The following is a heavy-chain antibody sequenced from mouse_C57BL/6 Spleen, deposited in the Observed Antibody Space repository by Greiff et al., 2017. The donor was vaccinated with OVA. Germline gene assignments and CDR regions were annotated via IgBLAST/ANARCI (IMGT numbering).Heavy chain of an antibody. CDR3: ARDYYGYDGFAY. CDR2: INPNNGGT. Sequence: VQLQQSGAELVRPGASVKLSCKASGYTFTDYNMHWVKQSHGKSLEWIGYINPNNGGTSYNQKFKGKATLTVNKSSSTAYMELRSLTSEDSAVYYCARDYYGYDGFAYWGQGTLVTVSA. J-gene: IGHJ3*01. V-gene: IGHV1-22*01. CDR1: GYTFTDYN. D-gene: IGHD2-2*01.